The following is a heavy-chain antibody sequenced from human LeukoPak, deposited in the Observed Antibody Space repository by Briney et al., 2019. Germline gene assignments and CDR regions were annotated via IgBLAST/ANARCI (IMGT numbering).Heavy chain of an antibody. J-gene: IGHJ4*02. CDR1: GFTFSSYA. CDR2: ISGSGGNS. CDR3: AKDRGMATATNRFDY. V-gene: IGHV3-23*01. D-gene: IGHD4-17*01. Sequence: GGSLRLSCAASGFTFSSYAMSWVRQAPGKGLEWISVISGSGGNSYYADSVKGRFTISRDNSKNTLYLQMNSLRAEDTAVYYCAKDRGMATATNRFDYWGQGTLVTVSS.